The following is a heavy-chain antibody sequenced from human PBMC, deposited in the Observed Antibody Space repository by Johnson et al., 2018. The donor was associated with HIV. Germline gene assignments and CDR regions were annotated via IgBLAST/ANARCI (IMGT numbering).Heavy chain of an antibody. CDR1: GFTFSSYA. V-gene: IGHV3-30-3*01. J-gene: IGHJ3*02. CDR3: QGDSASYHVNDACHN. CDR2: ISYDGSNK. D-gene: IGHD1-26*01. Sequence: QVQLVESGGGVVQRVGSLRLSCAASGFTFSSYAMHWVRQAPGKGLEWVAVISYDGSNKYYADSVKGRFTISRDNAKKSLYLQMNSLRAEDTALYYCQGDSASYHVNDACHNWGQVTMFTVS.